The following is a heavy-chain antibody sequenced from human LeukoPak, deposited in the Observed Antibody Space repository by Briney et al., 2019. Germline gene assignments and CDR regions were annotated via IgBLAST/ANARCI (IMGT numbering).Heavy chain of an antibody. CDR1: GGSISSSSDY. CDR3: ARSGGWVTAYWYFDL. Sequence: SETLSLTCTVSGGSISSSSDYWGWIRQTPGKGLECIGTIHYSGSLYHNPSLKSRVTMSVDTSMNQFSLKLSSVTAADTAVYYCARSGGWVTAYWYFDLWGRGTLVTVSS. CDR2: IHYSGSL. V-gene: IGHV4-39*01. D-gene: IGHD2-21*02. J-gene: IGHJ2*01.